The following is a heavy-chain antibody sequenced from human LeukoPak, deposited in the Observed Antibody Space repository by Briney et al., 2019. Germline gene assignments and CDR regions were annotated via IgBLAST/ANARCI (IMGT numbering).Heavy chain of an antibody. Sequence: GWCLRLSRAVSRFTHNTYWMSWVSQPPARGREGVANIKQDGGGKYFVGSVKGRFTISRDNAKHSLYLHMNSLRGEDTAVYYCARDWSADVTYCGADVWGQGTTVTVSS. V-gene: IGHV3-7*01. CDR3: ARDWSADVTYCGADV. CDR2: IKQDGGGK. D-gene: IGHD6-13*01. CDR1: RFTHNTYW. J-gene: IGHJ6*02.